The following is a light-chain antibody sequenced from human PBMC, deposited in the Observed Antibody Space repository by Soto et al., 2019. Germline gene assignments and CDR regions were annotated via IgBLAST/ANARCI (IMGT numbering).Light chain of an antibody. Sequence: DIQMTQSPSSLSASVGDRVAITCRASQRISRYLNWYQQKPGRAPKLLIYDASSLESGVPSRFSGSGSGTEFTPTISSLQPDDFATYYCQQYNSYSWTFGQGTKVDIK. CDR1: QRISRY. CDR3: QQYNSYSWT. CDR2: DAS. J-gene: IGKJ1*01. V-gene: IGKV1-5*01.